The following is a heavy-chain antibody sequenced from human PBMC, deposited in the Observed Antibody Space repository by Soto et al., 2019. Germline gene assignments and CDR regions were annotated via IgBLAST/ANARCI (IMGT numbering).Heavy chain of an antibody. CDR2: ITADNGNT. Sequence: ASVKVSCKAFGYKFTKYGISWVRQATGKGHERMGWITADNGNTKSAQKLQGRVTMTTDTYTSTAYTEIRNQRTDDTAEYYGARGKEERGSGKNYYYHYMDVWGESTTVTVSS. V-gene: IGHV1-18*01. D-gene: IGHD3-10*01. J-gene: IGHJ6*03. CDR3: ARGKEERGSGKNYYYHYMDV. CDR1: GYKFTKYG.